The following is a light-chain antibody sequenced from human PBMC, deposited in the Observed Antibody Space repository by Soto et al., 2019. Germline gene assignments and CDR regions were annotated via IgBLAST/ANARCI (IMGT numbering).Light chain of an antibody. Sequence: EIVLTQSPGTLSLSPGERATLSCRASQSVSSSYLAWYQQKPGQAPRLLIYGASSRATGIPDRFSGSGSGTDFTLTISRLAPEDFAVYYCQQYGTSPITFGQGTRLEMK. J-gene: IGKJ5*01. CDR3: QQYGTSPIT. CDR2: GAS. V-gene: IGKV3-20*01. CDR1: QSVSSSY.